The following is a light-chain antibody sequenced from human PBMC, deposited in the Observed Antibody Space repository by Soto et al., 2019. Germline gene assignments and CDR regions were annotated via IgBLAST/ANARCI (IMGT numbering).Light chain of an antibody. CDR1: QSVSSN. CDR3: QHYYNWSAYL. J-gene: IGKJ2*01. Sequence: EIVMTQSPATLSVSPGERATLSCRASQSVSSNLAWYQQKPGQAPRLLIYGASTRSTGILARFSGSGSGTDFTLTQSPLLSEAFAVYYCQHYYNWSAYLFGQG. CDR2: GAS. V-gene: IGKV3-15*01.